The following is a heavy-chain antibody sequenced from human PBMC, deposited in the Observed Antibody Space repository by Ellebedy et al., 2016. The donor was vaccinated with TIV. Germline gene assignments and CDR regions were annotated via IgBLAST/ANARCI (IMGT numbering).Heavy chain of an antibody. V-gene: IGHV4-39*01. Sequence: GSLRLSXTASGGSISSSSYYWGWIRQPPGKGLEWIGSIYYSGNTYYNPSLKSRVTISIDTSKNQFSLRLSSVTAADTAIYRCARRKVTIPRADAYFDYWGQGILVTVSS. CDR1: GGSISSSSYY. CDR3: ARRKVTIPRADAYFDY. J-gene: IGHJ4*02. CDR2: IYYSGNT. D-gene: IGHD3-3*01.